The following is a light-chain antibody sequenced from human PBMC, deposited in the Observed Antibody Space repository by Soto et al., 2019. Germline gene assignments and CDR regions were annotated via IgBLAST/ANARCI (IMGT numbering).Light chain of an antibody. Sequence: ETVMTQSPATLSVSPGERATLSCGAGQSVNSDLAWYQKKPGQAPRLLIYGASTRATGIPARFSGGGSGTEFTLTLSSLQSEDFAVYYCQQNNNWPRTFGQGTKVEIK. J-gene: IGKJ1*01. CDR1: QSVNSD. CDR3: QQNNNWPRT. CDR2: GAS. V-gene: IGKV3-15*01.